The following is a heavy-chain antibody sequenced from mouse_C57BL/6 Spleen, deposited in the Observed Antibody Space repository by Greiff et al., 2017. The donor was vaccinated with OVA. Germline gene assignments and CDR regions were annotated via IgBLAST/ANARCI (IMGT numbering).Heavy chain of an antibody. J-gene: IGHJ3*01. CDR2: INPNNGGA. Sequence: EVQLVESGPELVKPGASVKISCKASGYTFTDYYMNWVKQSHGKSLEWIGDINPNNGGASYNQQFKGKATLTVDKSSSTAYMEVRSVTSEDSAVYYCARWFAYWGQGTLVTVSA. V-gene: IGHV1-26*01. CDR3: ARWFAY. CDR1: GYTFTDYY.